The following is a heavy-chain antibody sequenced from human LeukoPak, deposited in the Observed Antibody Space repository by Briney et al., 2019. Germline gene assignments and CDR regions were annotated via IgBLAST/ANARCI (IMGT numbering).Heavy chain of an antibody. CDR1: GFTFNTYW. CDR3: ARNLVTEPTGDWFDP. Sequence: GGSLRLSCAASGFTFNTYWMGWVRQAPGKGLEWVANIKYDGIEKYYVDSVKGRFTISRHNAKNSLYLYMNNLRDDDTAVYYCARNLVTEPTGDWFDPWGQGTQVIVSS. J-gene: IGHJ5*02. CDR2: IKYDGIEK. D-gene: IGHD1-14*01. V-gene: IGHV3-7*01.